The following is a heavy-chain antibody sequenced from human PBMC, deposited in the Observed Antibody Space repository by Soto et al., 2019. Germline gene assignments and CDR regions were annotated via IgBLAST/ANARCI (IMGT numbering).Heavy chain of an antibody. V-gene: IGHV4-34*01. CDR2: INHSGST. CDR3: ARGVVVPAATLYYFDY. Sequence: SETLSLTCAVYGGSFSGYYWSWIRQPPGKGLEWIGEINHSGSTNYNPSLKSRVTISVDTSKNQFSLKLSSVTAADTAVYYCARGVVVPAATLYYFDYWGQGXLVTVYS. D-gene: IGHD2-2*01. J-gene: IGHJ4*02. CDR1: GGSFSGYY.